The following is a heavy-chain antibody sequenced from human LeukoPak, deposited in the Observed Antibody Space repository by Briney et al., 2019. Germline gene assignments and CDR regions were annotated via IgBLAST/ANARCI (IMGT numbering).Heavy chain of an antibody. J-gene: IGHJ4*02. CDR3: ARRYYYGSGSYWGHFDY. CDR2: ISSSSSYI. CDR1: GFTFSSYS. Sequence: GGSLRLSCAASGFTFSSYSMNWVRQAPGKGLEWVSSISSSSSYIYYADSVKGRFTISRDNAKNSLYLQMNSLRAEDTAVYYCARRYYYGSGSYWGHFDYWGQGTLVTVSS. D-gene: IGHD3-10*01. V-gene: IGHV3-21*01.